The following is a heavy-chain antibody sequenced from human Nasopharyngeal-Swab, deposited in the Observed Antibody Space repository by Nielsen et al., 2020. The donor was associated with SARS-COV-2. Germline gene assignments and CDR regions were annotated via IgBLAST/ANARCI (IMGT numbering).Heavy chain of an antibody. CDR2: ISAAGVST. J-gene: IGHJ4*02. CDR3: AKVPSTVTTLPPDY. CDR1: GFTFSSYA. V-gene: IGHV3-23*01. Sequence: GESLKISCGASGFTFSSYALSWVRQAPGKGLEWVSTISAAGVSTYYAGSVKGRFTISRDNSKNTLYLQMNSLRAEDTAVYYCAKVPSTVTTLPPDYWGQGTLVTVSS. D-gene: IGHD4-11*01.